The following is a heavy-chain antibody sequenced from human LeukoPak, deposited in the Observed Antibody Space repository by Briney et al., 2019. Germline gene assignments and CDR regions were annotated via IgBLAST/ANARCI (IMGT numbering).Heavy chain of an antibody. CDR1: GFTFSSYW. CDR2: IKQDGTEK. CDR3: ARGVGATHFDY. J-gene: IGHJ4*02. V-gene: IGHV3-7*04. Sequence: GGSLRLSCAASGFTFSSYWMSWVRQAPGKGLEWVSIIKQDGTEKYYVDSVKGRFTISRDNAKNSLYLQMNSLRAEDTAVYYCARGVGATHFDYWGQGTLVTVSS. D-gene: IGHD1-26*01.